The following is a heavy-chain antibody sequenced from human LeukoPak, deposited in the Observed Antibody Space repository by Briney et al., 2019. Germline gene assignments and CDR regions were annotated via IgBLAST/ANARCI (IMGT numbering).Heavy chain of an antibody. CDR3: ARDSSGYFNFDY. D-gene: IGHD3-22*01. J-gene: IGHJ4*02. Sequence: GGSLRLSCAASGFTFSNDPMSWVRQTPGKGLEWVSSISSSTNYIYYADSVKGRFTISRDNAKNSLYLQMNSLRAEDTALYYCARDSSGYFNFDYWGQGTLVTVSS. CDR1: GFTFSNDP. CDR2: ISSSTNYI. V-gene: IGHV3-21*04.